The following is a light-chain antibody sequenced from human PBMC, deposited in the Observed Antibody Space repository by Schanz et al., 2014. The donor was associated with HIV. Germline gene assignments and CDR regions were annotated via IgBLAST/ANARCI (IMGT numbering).Light chain of an antibody. CDR3: GTWDDSLKGWV. CDR2: NSS. Sequence: QAVLTQPPSASGTPGQRVTISCSGSSSNLRSNTINWYQQLPGTAPTLLIYNSSHRPSGVPDRFSGSDSGASASLAISGLQSEDEADYYCGTWDDSLKGWVFGGGTKLTVL. V-gene: IGLV1-44*01. J-gene: IGLJ3*02. CDR1: SSNLRSNT.